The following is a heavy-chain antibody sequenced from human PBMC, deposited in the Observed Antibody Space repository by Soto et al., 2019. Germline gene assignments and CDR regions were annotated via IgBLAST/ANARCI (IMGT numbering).Heavy chain of an antibody. V-gene: IGHV3-64D*06. CDR2: VSGDGGRT. J-gene: IGHJ4*01. CDR3: VKSRGDSNYDFLD. CDR1: GFTFSSYS. D-gene: IGHD3-3*01. Sequence: PGGSLRLSCSASGFTFSSYSMHWVRQSPDKRLEYVSHVSGDGGRTYYADSVKGRFFISRDNSKNMLFLQLNSLRPEDSAVYYCVKSRGDSNYDFLDWGHGTLVTVSS.